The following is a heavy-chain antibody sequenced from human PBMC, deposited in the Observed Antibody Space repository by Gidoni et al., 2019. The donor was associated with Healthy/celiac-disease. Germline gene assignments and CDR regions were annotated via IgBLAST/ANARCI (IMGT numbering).Heavy chain of an antibody. CDR2: IYHSGST. Sequence: GLEWIGEIYHSGSTNYNPSLKSRVTISVDKSKNQFSLKLSSVTAADTAVYYCARGGYCTGGVCYTLDYWGQGTLVTVSS. D-gene: IGHD2-8*02. CDR3: ARGGYCTGGVCYTLDY. V-gene: IGHV4-4*02. J-gene: IGHJ4*02.